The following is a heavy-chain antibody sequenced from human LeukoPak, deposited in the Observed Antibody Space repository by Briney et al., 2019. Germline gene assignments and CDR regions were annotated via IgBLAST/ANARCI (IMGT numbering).Heavy chain of an antibody. J-gene: IGHJ3*02. Sequence: SETLSLTCAVSTYSISDGYYWGWIRQPPGKRLEWIGNIYHDGSTYYNPSLKSRVTMSVDTSKNQFSLRLSSVTAADTAVYYCARDGGVYSGSYCAFDIWGQGTMVTVSS. CDR3: ARDGGVYSGSYCAFDI. CDR2: IYHDGST. D-gene: IGHD1-26*01. V-gene: IGHV4-38-2*02. CDR1: TYSISDGYY.